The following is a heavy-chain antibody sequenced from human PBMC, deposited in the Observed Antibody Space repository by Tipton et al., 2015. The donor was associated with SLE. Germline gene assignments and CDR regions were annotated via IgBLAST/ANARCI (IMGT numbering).Heavy chain of an antibody. D-gene: IGHD5-12*01. CDR3: VRDRGYAHFDY. CDR1: GGSFSGYY. J-gene: IGHJ4*02. CDR2: INHSGST. Sequence: LSLTCAVYGGSFSGYYWSWIRQPPGKGLEWIGEINHSGSTNYNPSLKSRVTISVDTSKNQFSLKLSSVTAADTAVYNCVRDRGYAHFDYWGQGTLVTVSS. V-gene: IGHV4-34*01.